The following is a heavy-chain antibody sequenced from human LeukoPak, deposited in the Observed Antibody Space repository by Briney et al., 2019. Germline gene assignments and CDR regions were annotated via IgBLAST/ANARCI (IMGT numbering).Heavy chain of an antibody. J-gene: IGHJ5*02. D-gene: IGHD3-22*01. V-gene: IGHV3-23*01. CDR3: ARGGVYYYDSSGPWA. CDR1: GITLSNYG. Sequence: GGSLRLSCAVSGITLSNYGMSWVRQAPGKGLEWVAGISGSGGGTNYADSVKGRFTISRDNSKNTLYLQMNSLRAEDTAVYYCARGGVYYYDSSGPWAWGQGTLVTVSS. CDR2: ISGSGGGT.